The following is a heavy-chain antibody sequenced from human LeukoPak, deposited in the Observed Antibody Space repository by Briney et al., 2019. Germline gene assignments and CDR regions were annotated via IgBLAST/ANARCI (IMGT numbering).Heavy chain of an antibody. V-gene: IGHV1-69*13. CDR1: GGTFSSYA. J-gene: IGHJ3*02. D-gene: IGHD2-2*01. CDR3: ARAPPLVPAAIHAFDI. CDR2: IIPIFGTA. Sequence: ASVKVSCKASGGTFSSYAISWVRQAPGQWLEWMGGIIPIFGTANYAQKFQGRVTITADESTSTAYMELSSLRSEDTAVYYCARAPPLVPAAIHAFDIWGQGTMVTVSS.